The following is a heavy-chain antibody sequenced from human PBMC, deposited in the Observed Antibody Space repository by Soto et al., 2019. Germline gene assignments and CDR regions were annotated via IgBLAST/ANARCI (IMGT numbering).Heavy chain of an antibody. Sequence: GASVKVSCKASGYTFTSYAMHWVRQAPGQRLEWMGWINAGNGNTKYSQKFQGRVTITRDTSASTAYMELSSLRSEDTAVYYCAREEAAAGTGYYYYGMDVWGQGTTVTVSS. J-gene: IGHJ6*02. D-gene: IGHD6-13*01. V-gene: IGHV1-3*01. CDR1: GYTFTSYA. CDR2: INAGNGNT. CDR3: AREEAAAGTGYYYYGMDV.